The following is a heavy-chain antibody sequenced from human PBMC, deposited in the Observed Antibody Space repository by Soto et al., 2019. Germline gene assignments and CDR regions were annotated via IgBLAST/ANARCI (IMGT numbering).Heavy chain of an antibody. CDR2: IKSKTDGGTT. D-gene: IGHD3-9*01. CDR1: GFTFSNAW. V-gene: IGHV3-15*01. J-gene: IGHJ6*02. CDR3: TTVRYSYHVMDV. Sequence: PGGSLRVSCAASGFTFSNAWMSWVRQAPGKGLEWVGRIKSKTDGGTTDYAAPVKGRFTISRDDSKNTLYLQMNSLKTEDTAVYYCTTVRYSYHVMDVWGQGTTVTVSS.